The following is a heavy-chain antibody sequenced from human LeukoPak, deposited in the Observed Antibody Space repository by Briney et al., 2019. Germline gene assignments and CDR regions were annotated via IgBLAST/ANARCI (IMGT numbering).Heavy chain of an antibody. CDR3: AGVVGATILDY. V-gene: IGHV1-18*01. D-gene: IGHD1-26*01. CDR2: ISAYNGNT. Sequence: ASVKVSCKASGYTFTSYGISWVRQAPGQGLEWMGWISAYNGNTKYAQKFQGRVTMTTDTSTSTAYTELRSLRSDDTAVYYCAGVVGATILDYWGQGTLVTVSS. CDR1: GYTFTSYG. J-gene: IGHJ4*02.